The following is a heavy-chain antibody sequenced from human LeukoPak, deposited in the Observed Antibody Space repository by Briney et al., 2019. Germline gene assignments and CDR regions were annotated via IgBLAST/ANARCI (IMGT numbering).Heavy chain of an antibody. D-gene: IGHD1-20*01. V-gene: IGHV3-21*01. CDR2: ISGDSRYI. Sequence: PGGSLRLSCAASGFTFSSYSMTWVRQAPGKGLEWVSAISGDSRYILYADSVKGRFTISRDNAKNSLYLQMNSLRVDDTAVYYCVRGGITNPGIDYWGQGNLVTVSS. CDR1: GFTFSSYS. CDR3: VRGGITNPGIDY. J-gene: IGHJ4*02.